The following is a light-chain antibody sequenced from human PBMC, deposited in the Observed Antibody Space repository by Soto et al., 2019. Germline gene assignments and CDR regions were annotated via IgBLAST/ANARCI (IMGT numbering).Light chain of an antibody. Sequence: EIVLTQSPGTLSLSPGERVTLSCRASQSVSSSYLAWYQQKPGQAPRLLIYGASSRATGIPDRFSGSGSGTDFTLTISRLEPEDFAVYYCQQYGSSPTTFAQGTRLEIK. J-gene: IGKJ5*01. CDR1: QSVSSSY. V-gene: IGKV3-20*01. CDR2: GAS. CDR3: QQYGSSPTT.